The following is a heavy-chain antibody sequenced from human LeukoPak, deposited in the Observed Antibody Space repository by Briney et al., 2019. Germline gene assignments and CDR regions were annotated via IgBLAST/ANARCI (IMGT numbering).Heavy chain of an antibody. CDR3: AREGRFLEWIYYMDV. D-gene: IGHD3-3*01. J-gene: IGHJ6*03. CDR1: GYTFTGYY. CDR2: INPNSGGT. Sequence: GASVKVSCKASGYTFTGYYMHWVRQAPGQGLEWMGWINPNSGGTNYAQKFQGRVTMTRDTSISTAYMELSRLRSDDTAVYYCAREGRFLEWIYYMDVWGKGTTVTVSS. V-gene: IGHV1-2*02.